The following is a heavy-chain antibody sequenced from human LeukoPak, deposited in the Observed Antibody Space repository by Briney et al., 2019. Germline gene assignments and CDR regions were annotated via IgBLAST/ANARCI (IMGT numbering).Heavy chain of an antibody. CDR2: IVVGSGNT. CDR3: AALAYYDILTGYYNDY. J-gene: IGHJ4*02. V-gene: IGHV1-58*01. CDR1: GFTFTSSA. D-gene: IGHD3-9*01. Sequence: ASVKVSCKASGFTFTSSAVQWVRQARGQRLEWIGWIVVGSGNTNYAQKFQERVTTTRDMSTSTAYMELSSLRSEDTAVYYCAALAYYDILTGYYNDYWGQGTLVTVSS.